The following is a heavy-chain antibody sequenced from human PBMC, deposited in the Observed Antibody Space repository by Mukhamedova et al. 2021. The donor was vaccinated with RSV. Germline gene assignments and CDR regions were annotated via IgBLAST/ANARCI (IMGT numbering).Heavy chain of an antibody. J-gene: IGHJ4*02. D-gene: IGHD2-15*01. V-gene: IGHV4-38-2*02. Sequence: EWIGSIYHSGSTYYNPSLKSRVTISVDTSKNQFSLKLSSVTAADTAVYYRARDFCSGGSCYSFDYWGQGTLVTVSS. CDR2: IYHSGST. CDR3: ARDFCSGGSCYSFDY.